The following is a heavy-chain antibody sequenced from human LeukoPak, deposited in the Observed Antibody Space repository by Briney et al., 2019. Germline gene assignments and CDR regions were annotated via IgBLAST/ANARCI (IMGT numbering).Heavy chain of an antibody. CDR1: GGSISSSSYY. Sequence: SETLSLTCTVSGGSISSSSYYWGWIRQPPGKGLEWIGSIYYSGSTYYNPSPKRRVTISVDTSKNQFSLKLRSVTAADTAMYYCARDTYYYDSSGYYLVWGQGTLVTVSS. V-gene: IGHV4-39*07. CDR2: IYYSGST. CDR3: ARDTYYYDSSGYYLV. J-gene: IGHJ4*02. D-gene: IGHD3-22*01.